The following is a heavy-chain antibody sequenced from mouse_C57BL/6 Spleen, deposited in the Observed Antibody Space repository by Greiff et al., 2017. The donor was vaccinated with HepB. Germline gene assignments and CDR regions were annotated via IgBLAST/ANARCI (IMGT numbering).Heavy chain of an antibody. Sequence: QVQLKESGPELVKPGASVKISCKASGYAFSSSWMNWVKQRPGKGLEWIGRIYPGDGDTNYNGKFKGKATLTADKSSSTAYMQLSSLTSEDSAVYFCARSGYDYFYFDYWGQGTTLTVSS. CDR1: GYAFSSSW. J-gene: IGHJ2*01. CDR2: IYPGDGDT. V-gene: IGHV1-82*01. CDR3: ARSGYDYFYFDY. D-gene: IGHD2-4*01.